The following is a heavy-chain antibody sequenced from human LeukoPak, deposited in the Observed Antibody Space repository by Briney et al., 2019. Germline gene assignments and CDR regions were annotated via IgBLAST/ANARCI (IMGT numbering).Heavy chain of an antibody. J-gene: IGHJ6*02. CDR1: GGTFSSYA. CDR2: IIPILGIA. CDR3: ASPRFLEWSLYYYYYGMGV. D-gene: IGHD3-3*01. V-gene: IGHV1-69*04. Sequence: ASVKVSCKASGGTFSSYAISWVRQAPGQGLEWMGRIIPILGIANYAQKFQGRVTITADKSTSTAYMELSSLRSEDTAVYYCASPRFLEWSLYYYYYGMGVWGQATTVTVSS.